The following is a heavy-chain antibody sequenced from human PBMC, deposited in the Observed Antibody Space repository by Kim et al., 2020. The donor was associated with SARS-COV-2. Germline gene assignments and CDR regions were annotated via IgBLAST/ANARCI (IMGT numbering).Heavy chain of an antibody. J-gene: IGHJ4*02. Sequence: TTEDAASVKGRFTISRDDSKSIAYLQMNSLKTEDTAVYYCTRDGGQQQLLWGQGTLVTVSS. CDR3: TRDGGQQQLL. CDR2: TT. V-gene: IGHV3-49*02. D-gene: IGHD6-13*01.